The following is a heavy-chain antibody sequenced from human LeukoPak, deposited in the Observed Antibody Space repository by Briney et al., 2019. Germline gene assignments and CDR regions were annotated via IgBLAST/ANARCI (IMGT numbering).Heavy chain of an antibody. D-gene: IGHD6-19*01. CDR3: TGYTSGWFFFQH. J-gene: IGHJ1*01. CDR2: ISGSGGST. CDR1: GFTFSSYA. Sequence: GGSLRLSCAASGFTFSSYAMSWVRQAPGKGLEWVSAISGSGGSTYYADSVKGRFTISRDNSKNTLFLQMHSLRAEDTAVYYCTGYTSGWFFFQHWGQGTLVTVSS. V-gene: IGHV3-23*01.